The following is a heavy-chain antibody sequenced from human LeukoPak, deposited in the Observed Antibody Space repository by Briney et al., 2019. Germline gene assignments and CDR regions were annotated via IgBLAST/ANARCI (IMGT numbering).Heavy chain of an antibody. J-gene: IGHJ4*02. D-gene: IGHD5-24*01. Sequence: GASVKVSCKASEYTFTGYYIHWVRQAPGQGLEWMGWIHPNSGGTNYAQKFQGRVTMTRDTSISTAYLDLSRLRSDDTAVYYCARVVVRDANNYKDYWGQGTLVTVSS. V-gene: IGHV1-2*02. CDR3: ARVVVRDANNYKDY. CDR1: EYTFTGYY. CDR2: IHPNSGGT.